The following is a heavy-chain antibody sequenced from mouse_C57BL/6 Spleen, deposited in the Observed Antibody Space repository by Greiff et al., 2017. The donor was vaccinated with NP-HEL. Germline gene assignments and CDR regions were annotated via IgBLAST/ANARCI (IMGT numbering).Heavy chain of an antibody. D-gene: IGHD1-1*01. CDR3: AREGYYGSSPFDY. V-gene: IGHV1-64*01. CDR1: GYTFTSYW. J-gene: IGHJ2*01. CDR2: IHPNSGST. Sequence: QVHVKQPGAELVKPGASVKLSCKASGYTFTSYWMHWVKQRPGQGLEWIGMIHPNSGSTNYNEKFKSKATLTVDKSSSTAYMQLSSLTSEDSAVYYCAREGYYGSSPFDYWGQGTTLTVSS.